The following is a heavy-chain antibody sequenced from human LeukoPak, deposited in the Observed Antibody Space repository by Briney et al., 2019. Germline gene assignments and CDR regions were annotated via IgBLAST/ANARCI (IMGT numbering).Heavy chain of an antibody. D-gene: IGHD3-10*01. CDR3: AKGSGLPDY. Sequence: GGSLRLSCAASGFTFSSYAMSWVRQAPGKGLEWVSAISGDAGRTYYADSVKGRFTIYRDNSKNTLYLQMNSLGAEDTAVYYCAKGSGLPDYWGQGTLVTVSS. V-gene: IGHV3-23*01. J-gene: IGHJ4*02. CDR1: GFTFSSYA. CDR2: ISGDAGRT.